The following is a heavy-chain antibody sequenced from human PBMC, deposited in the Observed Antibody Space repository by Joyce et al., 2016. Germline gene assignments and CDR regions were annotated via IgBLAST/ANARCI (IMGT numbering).Heavy chain of an antibody. CDR3: ARSSYTNGIFDY. CDR2: LSSSSSYI. V-gene: IGHV3-21*01. CDR1: GFTFSSYS. J-gene: IGHJ4*02. Sequence: EVQLVESGGGLVKPGGSLRLSCAASGFTFSSYSMSWVRQAQGKGLEWVSSLSSSSSYIKYTDSVKCRFTISRDNAKNSLYLQMNSLRVEDTAVYYCARSSYTNGIFDYWGQGTLVTVSS. D-gene: IGHD2-8*01.